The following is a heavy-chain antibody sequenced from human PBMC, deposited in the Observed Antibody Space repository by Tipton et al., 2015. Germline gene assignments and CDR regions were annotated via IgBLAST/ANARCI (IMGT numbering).Heavy chain of an antibody. CDR1: GGSISNYY. Sequence: TLSLTCTVSGGSISNYYWGWIRQSPGKGLEWIGYISYSGSTHYNPSLKRRVTISLDTSKNQFSLTLNSVTAADTAVYYCARGLLLWFGMSDYWGRGTLVTVSS. V-gene: IGHV4-59*08. CDR3: ARGLLLWFGMSDY. J-gene: IGHJ4*02. CDR2: ISYSGST. D-gene: IGHD3-10*01.